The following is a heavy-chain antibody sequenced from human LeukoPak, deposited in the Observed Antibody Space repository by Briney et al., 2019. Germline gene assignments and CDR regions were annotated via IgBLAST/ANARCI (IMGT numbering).Heavy chain of an antibody. V-gene: IGHV3-7*01. D-gene: IGHD3-16*01. CDR3: ARDYIGGWNDY. CDR2: IREDGNEK. Sequence: PGGSLRLSCCASGFTFSSYWMSWVRQTTGKGLECVAKIREDGNEKFYVDSVKGRFTISRDNAKNSLYLQMNSLRVEDTAVYFCARDYIGGWNDYWGQGTLVTVSS. J-gene: IGHJ4*02. CDR1: GFTFSSYW.